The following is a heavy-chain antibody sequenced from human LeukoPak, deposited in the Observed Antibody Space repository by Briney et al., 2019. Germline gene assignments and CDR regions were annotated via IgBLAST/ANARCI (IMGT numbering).Heavy chain of an antibody. J-gene: IGHJ4*02. Sequence: GGSLRLSCAASGFTFDDYAMHWVRQAPGKGLEWVSGISWNSGSIGYADSVKGRFTISRDNAKNSLYLQMNSLRAEDTALYYCAKGGYDSSPPGYWGQGTLVTVSP. CDR1: GFTFDDYA. D-gene: IGHD3-22*01. V-gene: IGHV3-9*01. CDR2: ISWNSGSI. CDR3: AKGGYDSSPPGY.